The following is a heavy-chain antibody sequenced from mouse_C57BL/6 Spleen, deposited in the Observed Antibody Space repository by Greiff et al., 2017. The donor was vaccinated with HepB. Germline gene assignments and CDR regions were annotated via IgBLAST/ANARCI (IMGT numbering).Heavy chain of an antibody. Sequence: QVQLQQPGAELVMPGASVKLSCKASGYTFTSYWMHWVKQRPGQGLEWIGEIDPSDSYTNYNQKFKGKSTLTVDKSSSTAYMQLSSLTSEDSAVCYCARRYGSSYGAMDYWGQGTSVTVSS. V-gene: IGHV1-69*01. D-gene: IGHD1-1*01. CDR3: ARRYGSSYGAMDY. J-gene: IGHJ4*01. CDR1: GYTFTSYW. CDR2: IDPSDSYT.